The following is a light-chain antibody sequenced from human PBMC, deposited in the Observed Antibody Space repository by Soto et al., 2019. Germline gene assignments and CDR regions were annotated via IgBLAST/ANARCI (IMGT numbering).Light chain of an antibody. CDR2: DVS. J-gene: IGLJ2*01. CDR3: SSYTSTSTLGV. V-gene: IGLV2-14*01. Sequence: QFVLTQPASVSGSPGQSITISCTGTSSDVGGYNYVSWYQQYPGKAPKLIIYDVSNRPSGVSNRFSGSKSGNTASLTISGLQAEDEADYYCSSYTSTSTLGVFGGGTKLTVL. CDR1: SSDVGGYNY.